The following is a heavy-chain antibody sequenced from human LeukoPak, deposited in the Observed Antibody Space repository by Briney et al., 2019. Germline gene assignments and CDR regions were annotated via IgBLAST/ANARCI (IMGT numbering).Heavy chain of an antibody. CDR2: INAGNGNT. D-gene: IGHD1-26*01. Sequence: ASVKVSCKASGYTFTGYYMHWVRQAPGQRLEWMGWINAGNGNTKYSQEFQGRVTITRDTSASTAYMELSSLRSEDMAVYYCARAPVFGWELLGYWGQGTLVTVSS. CDR3: ARAPVFGWELLGY. J-gene: IGHJ4*02. CDR1: GYTFTGYY. V-gene: IGHV1-3*03.